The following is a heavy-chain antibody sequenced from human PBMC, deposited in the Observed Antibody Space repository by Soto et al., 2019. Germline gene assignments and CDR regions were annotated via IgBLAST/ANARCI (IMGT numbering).Heavy chain of an antibody. CDR1: GYSISSSNW. J-gene: IGHJ6*02. Sequence: XETLSLTFAVSGYSISSSNWWCWIRQPPGKGLEWIGYIYYSGSTYYNPSLKSRVTMSVDTSKNQFSLKLSSVTAVDTAVYYCARNGGYYYGMDVWGQGTTVTVSS. CDR3: ARNGGYYYGMDV. V-gene: IGHV4-28*01. CDR2: IYYSGST.